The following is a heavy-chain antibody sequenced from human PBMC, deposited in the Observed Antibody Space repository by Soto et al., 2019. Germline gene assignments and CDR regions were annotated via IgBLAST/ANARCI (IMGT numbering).Heavy chain of an antibody. D-gene: IGHD4-4*01. CDR1: GFIFATHT. CDR3: VKEGISNYNAYFDY. J-gene: IGHJ4*02. Sequence: VQLVESGGGLVKPGGSLRLSCAASGFIFATHTINWVRQAPGKGLEWVSSITGSGIYTRYADSVKGRFTISRDNAKASMYLKLNSLGAEDTAVYYCVKEGISNYNAYFDYWGQGTLVTVSS. V-gene: IGHV3-21*02. CDR2: ITGSGIYT.